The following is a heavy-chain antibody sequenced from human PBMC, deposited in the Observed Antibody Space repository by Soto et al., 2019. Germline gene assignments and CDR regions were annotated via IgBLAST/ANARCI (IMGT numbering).Heavy chain of an antibody. J-gene: IGHJ4*02. V-gene: IGHV3-33*06. CDR2: MCYDGLRQ. D-gene: IGHD3-16*02. CDR3: VKERIALFFDX. CDR1: GFTLHNYG. Sequence: PWGSLRLSCVGSGFTLHNYGVHWVRQAPGKGLEWVFLMCYDGLRQSYAYSVRVRFTISRDGSTNTIYLQINSLIVEDTAKYFCVKERIALFFDXWGQGVVVPVSX.